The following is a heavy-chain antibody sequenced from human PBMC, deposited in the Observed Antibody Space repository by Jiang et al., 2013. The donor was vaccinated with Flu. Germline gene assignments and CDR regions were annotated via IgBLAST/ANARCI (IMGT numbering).Heavy chain of an antibody. V-gene: IGHV4-59*08. D-gene: IGHD3-22*01. CDR1: GGSISSYY. CDR3: ARHRHYYDSSGYIAFFDY. J-gene: IGHJ4*01. Sequence: GPGLVKPSETLSLTCTVSGGSISSYYWSWIRQPPGKGLEWIGYIYYSGSTNYNPSLKSRVTISVDTSKNQFSLKLSSVTAADTAVYYCARHRHYYDSSGYIAFFDYWGQEPWSPSPQ. CDR2: IYYSGST.